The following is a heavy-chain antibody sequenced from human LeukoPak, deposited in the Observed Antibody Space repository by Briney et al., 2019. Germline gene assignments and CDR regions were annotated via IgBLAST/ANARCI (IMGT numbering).Heavy chain of an antibody. D-gene: IGHD6-13*01. V-gene: IGHV3-21*01. CDR3: ARESGYSGSWGSEYFQH. CDR1: GFTFSSYA. J-gene: IGHJ1*01. CDR2: ISSSSSYI. Sequence: GGSLRLSCAASGFTFSSYAMSWVRQAPGKGLEWVSSISSSSSYIYYADSVKGRFTISRDNAKNSLYLQMNSLRAEDTAVYYCARESGYSGSWGSEYFQHWGQGTLVTVSS.